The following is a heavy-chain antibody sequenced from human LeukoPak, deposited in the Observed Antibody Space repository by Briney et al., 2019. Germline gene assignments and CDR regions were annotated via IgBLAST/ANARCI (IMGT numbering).Heavy chain of an antibody. D-gene: IGHD3-22*01. J-gene: IGHJ4*02. V-gene: IGHV4-34*01. CDR3: ARRRMIVAVRQIYYFDY. CDR1: GGSFSGYY. CDR2: INHSGST. Sequence: SETLSLTRAVYGGSFSGYYWSWIRQPPGKGLEWIGEINHSGSTNYNPSLKSRVTISVDTSKNQLSLKLSSVTAADTAVYYCARRRMIVAVRQIYYFDYWGQGTLVTVSS.